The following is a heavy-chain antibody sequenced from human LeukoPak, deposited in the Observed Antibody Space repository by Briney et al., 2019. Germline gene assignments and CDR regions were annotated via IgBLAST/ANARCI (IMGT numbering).Heavy chain of an antibody. CDR3: ARVSQGPDRVYYYDSSA. Sequence: KTSETLSLTCAVSGGSISSSSWWRWVRQPPGKGLEWIGEIYHSGSTNYNPSLKSRVTISVDKSKNQFSLKLSSVTAADTAVYYCARVSQGPDRVYYYDSSAWGQGTLVTVSS. D-gene: IGHD3-22*01. V-gene: IGHV4-4*02. CDR1: GGSISSSSW. CDR2: IYHSGST. J-gene: IGHJ5*02.